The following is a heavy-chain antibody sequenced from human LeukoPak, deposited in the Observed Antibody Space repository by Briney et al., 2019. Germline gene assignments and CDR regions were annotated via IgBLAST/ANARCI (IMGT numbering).Heavy chain of an antibody. CDR2: INHSGST. J-gene: IGHJ3*02. Sequence: SETLSLTCAVYGGSFSGYYWSWIRQPPGKGLEWIGEINHSGSTNYNPSLKSRVTISVDTSKNQFSLKLSSVTAEDTAVYYCAREWGGYNWNDENAFDIWDQGTMVTVSS. V-gene: IGHV4-34*01. CDR3: AREWGGYNWNDENAFDI. D-gene: IGHD1-1*01. CDR1: GGSFSGYY.